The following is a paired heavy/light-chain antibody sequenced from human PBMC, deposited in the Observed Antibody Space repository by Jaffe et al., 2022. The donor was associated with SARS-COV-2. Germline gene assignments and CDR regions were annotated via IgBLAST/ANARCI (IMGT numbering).Light chain of an antibody. Sequence: EIVLTQSPGTLSLSPGERATLSCRASQSVGNYYLAWYQQRPGQAPRLLIYGVSSRATDIPDRFSGSGSGTDFTLTISRLEPEDFAVYYCHQYGSSPPWTFGQGTKVEIK. CDR3: HQYGSSPPWT. CDR1: QSVGNYY. V-gene: IGKV3-20*01. J-gene: IGKJ1*01. CDR2: GVS.
Heavy chain of an antibody. CDR3: ASNARRLQSRQMDY. CDR1: GYTFTNYY. Sequence: QVQLVQSGAEVKRPGASVKISCKASGYTFTNYYIHWVRQAPGQGLEWMGIVKSSGESIDYAQRFQGKISMTTDTSTSTVYMELSSLRSDDTAVYYCASNARRLQSRQMDYWGQGTLVTVSS. J-gene: IGHJ4*02. D-gene: IGHD2-2*01. V-gene: IGHV1-46*01. CDR2: VKSSGESI.